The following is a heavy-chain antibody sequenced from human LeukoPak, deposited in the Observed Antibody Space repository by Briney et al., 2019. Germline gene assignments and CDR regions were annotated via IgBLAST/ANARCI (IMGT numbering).Heavy chain of an antibody. D-gene: IGHD6-6*01. J-gene: IGHJ6*03. CDR2: IYYSGST. CDR3: ARELADYYYYYMDV. V-gene: IGHV4-31*03. Sequence: PSETLSLTCTVSGGSISSGGYYWSWIRQHPGKGLEWIGYIYYSGSTYYNPSLKSRVTISVDTSKNQFSLKLSSVTAADTAVYYCARELADYYYYYMDVWGKGTTVTVSS. CDR1: GGSISSGGYY.